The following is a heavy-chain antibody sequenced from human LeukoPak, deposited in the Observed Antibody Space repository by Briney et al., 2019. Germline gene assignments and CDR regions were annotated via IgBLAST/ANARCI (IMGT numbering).Heavy chain of an antibody. CDR1: GFTFSNYF. J-gene: IGHJ4*02. V-gene: IGHV3-64*01. D-gene: IGHD3-10*01. CDR2: INPRGDGT. Sequence: PGGALRLSCAASGFTFSNYFMHWGRQAPGKGLEYVSAINPRGDGTYSSNSVKGRITISRDNPKNTLYLQMCRLRAEDMRVYYCASATAYYGSAQYYFDYWGQGTLVTVSS. CDR3: ASATAYYGSAQYYFDY.